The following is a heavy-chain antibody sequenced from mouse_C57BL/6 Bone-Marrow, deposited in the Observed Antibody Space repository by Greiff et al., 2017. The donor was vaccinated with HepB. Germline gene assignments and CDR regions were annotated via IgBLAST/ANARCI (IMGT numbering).Heavy chain of an antibody. CDR1: GFTFSDFY. CDR2: SRNKANDYTT. J-gene: IGHJ4*01. CDR3: ARVYSNSYAMDY. V-gene: IGHV7-1*01. Sequence: DVKLVESGGGLVQSGRSLRLSCATSGFTFSDFYMEWVRQAPGKGLEWIAASRNKANDYTTEYSASVKGRFIVSRDTSQSILYLQMNALRAEDTAIYYCARVYSNSYAMDYWGQGTSVTVSS. D-gene: IGHD2-5*01.